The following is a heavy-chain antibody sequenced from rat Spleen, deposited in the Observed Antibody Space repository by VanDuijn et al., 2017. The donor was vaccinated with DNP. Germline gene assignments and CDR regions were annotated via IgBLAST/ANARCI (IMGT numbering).Heavy chain of an antibody. CDR2: ISPSGSRT. Sequence: EVQLVGSGGGLVQPGRSLKLSCAASGFTFSNYYMAWVRQAPKKGLEWVADISPSGSRTHYPDSVKGRFTISRDNAKSSLDLQMNSLKSEDTATYYCVRPLFNFGSFSDNWGQGVMVTVSS. CDR1: GFTFSNYY. J-gene: IGHJ2*01. V-gene: IGHV5-25*01. D-gene: IGHD1-3*01. CDR3: VRPLFNFGSFSDN.